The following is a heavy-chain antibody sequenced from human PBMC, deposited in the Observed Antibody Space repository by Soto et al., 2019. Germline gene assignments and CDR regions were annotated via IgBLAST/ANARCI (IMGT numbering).Heavy chain of an antibody. CDR1: GGTFSSYA. CDR3: ARGYWGGNSPGGWFDP. V-gene: IGHV1-69*12. J-gene: IGHJ5*02. D-gene: IGHD2-21*02. Sequence: QVQLVQSGAEVKKPGSSVKVSCKASGGTFSSYAISWVRQAPGQGLEWMGGIIPIFGTANYAQKFQGRVTITADEYTSTAYMELSSLRSEDTAVYHCARGYWGGNSPGGWFDPWGQGTLVTVSS. CDR2: IIPIFGTA.